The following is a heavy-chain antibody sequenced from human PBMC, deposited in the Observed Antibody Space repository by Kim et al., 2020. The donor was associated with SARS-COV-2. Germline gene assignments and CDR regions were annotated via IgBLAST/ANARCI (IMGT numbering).Heavy chain of an antibody. CDR2: INHSGST. J-gene: IGHJ6*01. D-gene: IGHD3-10*01. V-gene: IGHV4-34*01. CDR1: GGSFSGYY. Sequence: SETLSPTCAVYGGSFSGYYWSWIRQPPGKGLEWIGEINHSGSTNYNPSLKSRVIISVDTSKNQFPLKLSSVIAADTAVYYCARLPFAVGVIINYYYYYC. CDR3: ARLPFAVGVIINYYYYYC.